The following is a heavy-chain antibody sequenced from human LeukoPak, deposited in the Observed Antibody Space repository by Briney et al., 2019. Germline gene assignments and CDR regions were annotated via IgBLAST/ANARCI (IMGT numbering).Heavy chain of an antibody. CDR3: ARGLLGYCSSTSCYHDYYYGMDV. V-gene: IGHV1-18*01. CDR1: GYTFTSYG. Sequence: ASVKVSCKASGYTFTSYGISWVRQAPGQGLEWMGWISAYNGNTNYAQKLQGRVTMTTDTSTSTAYMELRSLRSDDTAVYYCARGLLGYCSSTSCYHDYYYGMDVWSQGTTVTVSS. D-gene: IGHD2-2*01. CDR2: ISAYNGNT. J-gene: IGHJ6*02.